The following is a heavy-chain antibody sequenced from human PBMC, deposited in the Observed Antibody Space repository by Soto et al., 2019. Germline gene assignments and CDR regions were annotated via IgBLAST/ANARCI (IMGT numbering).Heavy chain of an antibody. J-gene: IGHJ4*02. V-gene: IGHV3-15*01. CDR2: IKSKTDGGTT. Sequence: EVQLVESGGGLVKPGGSLRLSCAASGFTFSNAWMSWVRQAPGKGLEWVGRIKSKTDGGTTDYAAPVKGRFTISREDSKNTLYLQMNGLNTGDTAVYYCTTDQESDYDYICGGYRDAQFDYWGQGTLVTV. CDR1: GFTFSNAW. D-gene: IGHD3-16*02. CDR3: TTDQESDYDYICGGYRDAQFDY.